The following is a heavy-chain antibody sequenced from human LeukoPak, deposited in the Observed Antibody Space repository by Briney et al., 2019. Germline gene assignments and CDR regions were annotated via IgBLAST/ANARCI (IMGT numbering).Heavy chain of an antibody. CDR1: GFTFSSYG. CDR3: ASADYYGSGSYYYYYGMDV. Sequence: PGRSLRLSCAASGFTFSSYGMHWVRQAPGKGLEWVAVLSYDGSNKYYADSVKGRFTISRDNSKNTLYLQMNSLRAEDTAVYYCASADYYGSGSYYYYYGMDVWGQGTTVTVSS. D-gene: IGHD3-10*01. CDR2: LSYDGSNK. V-gene: IGHV3-30*03. J-gene: IGHJ6*02.